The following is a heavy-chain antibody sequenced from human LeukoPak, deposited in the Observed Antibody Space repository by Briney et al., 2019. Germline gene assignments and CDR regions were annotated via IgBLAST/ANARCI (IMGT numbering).Heavy chain of an antibody. D-gene: IGHD3-10*01. Sequence: SETLSLTCTVSGGSISTYYWSWIRRPPGKGLEWIGYIYYTGSTTYNPSLRSRVAISIDTSKNQFSLRLNSVTAADTAVYYCGRHFGGSSGSFYTDYWGQGTLVTVSS. CDR1: GGSISTYY. CDR3: GRHFGGSSGSFYTDY. CDR2: IYYTGST. J-gene: IGHJ4*02. V-gene: IGHV4-59*08.